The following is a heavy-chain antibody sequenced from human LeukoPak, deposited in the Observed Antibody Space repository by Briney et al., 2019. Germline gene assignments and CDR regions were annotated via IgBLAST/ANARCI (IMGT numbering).Heavy chain of an antibody. V-gene: IGHV3-23*01. Sequence: GGSLRLSCEASGFTFSNYAMTWVRQAPGKGLEGVSIISASGGLEFYTDSVRGRFTISRDISKNTLYLQMNSLRAEDTAVYYCAKGGDILQGVYNWFDAWGQGTLVTVSS. CDR1: GFTFSNYA. CDR3: AKGGDILQGVYNWFDA. CDR2: ISASGGLE. J-gene: IGHJ5*02. D-gene: IGHD3-10*01.